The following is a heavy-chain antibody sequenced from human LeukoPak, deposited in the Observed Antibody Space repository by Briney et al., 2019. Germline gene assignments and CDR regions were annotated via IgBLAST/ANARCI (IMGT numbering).Heavy chain of an antibody. CDR1: GNSYTSYW. D-gene: IGHD3-22*01. CDR3: ASDSSGYYIDY. J-gene: IGHJ4*02. Sequence: GESLKISCKGSGNSYTSYWISWVRQMPGKGLEWMGRIDPSDSYTNYSPSFQGHVTISAGKSISTAYLQWSSLKASDTAMYYCASDSSGYYIDYWGQGTLVTVSS. V-gene: IGHV5-10-1*01. CDR2: IDPSDSYT.